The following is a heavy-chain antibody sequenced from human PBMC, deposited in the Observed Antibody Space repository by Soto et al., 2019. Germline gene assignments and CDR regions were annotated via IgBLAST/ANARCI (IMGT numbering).Heavy chain of an antibody. V-gene: IGHV1-2*04. J-gene: IGHJ4*02. CDR3: ARDRYSSSWLEAYYFDY. CDR1: GYTFTGYY. Sequence: QVQLVQSGAEVKKPGASVKVSCKASGYTFTGYYMHWVRQAPGQGPEWMGWINPNSGGTNYAQKFQGWVTMTRDTSISTAYMELSRLRSDDTAVYYCARDRYSSSWLEAYYFDYWGQGTLVTVSS. CDR2: INPNSGGT. D-gene: IGHD6-13*01.